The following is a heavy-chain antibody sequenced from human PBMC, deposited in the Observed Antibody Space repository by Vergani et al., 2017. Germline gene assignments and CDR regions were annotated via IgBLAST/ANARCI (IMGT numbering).Heavy chain of an antibody. Sequence: QVQLQQWGAGLLKPSETMSLTCAVYGGSFSGYYWSWIRQPPGKGLEWIGEINHSGSTNYNPSLKSRVTISVDTAKNQFSLKLSSVTAADTAVYYCARDSRLIDYWGQGTLVTVSS. CDR3: ARDSRLIDY. V-gene: IGHV4-34*01. CDR2: INHSGST. D-gene: IGHD3-22*01. J-gene: IGHJ4*02. CDR1: GGSFSGYY.